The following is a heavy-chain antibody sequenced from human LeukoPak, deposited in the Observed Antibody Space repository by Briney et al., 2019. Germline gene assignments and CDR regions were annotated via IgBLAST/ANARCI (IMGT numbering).Heavy chain of an antibody. D-gene: IGHD1-26*01. CDR2: MYISGST. J-gene: IGHJ4*02. CDR1: GVSITNYY. Sequence: SETLSLTCTVSGVSITNYYWAWIRQPAGKGLEWIGRMYISGSTNHNPSLKSRVTISIDKANNQFSLKLRSVTAADTAVYYCARDYLVGAPLDSWGQGTQVTVSS. CDR3: ARDYLVGAPLDS. V-gene: IGHV4-4*07.